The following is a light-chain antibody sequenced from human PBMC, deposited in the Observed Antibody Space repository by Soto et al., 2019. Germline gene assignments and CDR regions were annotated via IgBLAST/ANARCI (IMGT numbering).Light chain of an antibody. V-gene: IGLV2-14*01. J-gene: IGLJ2*01. CDR2: DVS. CDR1: SSDVGGYNY. Sequence: QSALTQPASVSGSPGQSITISCTGTSSDVGGYNYVSWYQQHPGKAPKLMIYDVSNRPSGVSNRFSGSKSGNTASLTISELQAEDEADYYCSSYTSRKVVFGGGTKLTVL. CDR3: SSYTSRKVV.